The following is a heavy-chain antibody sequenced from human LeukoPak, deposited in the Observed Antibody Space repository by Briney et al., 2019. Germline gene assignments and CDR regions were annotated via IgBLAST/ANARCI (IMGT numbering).Heavy chain of an antibody. D-gene: IGHD3-16*01. CDR3: ARVGGVPLGAFDI. J-gene: IGHJ3*02. CDR2: IHDSGTT. V-gene: IGHV4-4*02. CDR1: GASITSSHW. Sequence: SETLSLTCAVSGASITSSHWWSWARQPPGKGLEWIGEIHDSGTTNYKPSLKSRVTMSLDKSNNQISLKLTSVTAADTAVYYCARVGGVPLGAFDIWGQGTMVTASS.